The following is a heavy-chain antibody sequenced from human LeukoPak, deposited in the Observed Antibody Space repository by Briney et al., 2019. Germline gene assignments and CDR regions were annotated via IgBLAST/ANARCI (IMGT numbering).Heavy chain of an antibody. CDR1: GFTFSNYW. D-gene: IGHD1-26*01. V-gene: IGHV3-7*01. J-gene: IGHJ1*01. Sequence: PGGSLRLSCAASGFTFSNYWMSWVRQAPGKGLEWVANIKQDGSEKYYVDSVKGRFTISRDNAKNSLSLQMNSLRVEDTAVYYCTFYTGSYVHWGQGTLVTVSS. CDR2: IKQDGSEK. CDR3: TFYTGSYVH.